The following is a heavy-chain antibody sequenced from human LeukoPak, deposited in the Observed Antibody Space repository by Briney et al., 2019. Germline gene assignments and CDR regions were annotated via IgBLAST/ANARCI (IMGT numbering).Heavy chain of an antibody. CDR3: EWTWELFHAFDI. J-gene: IGHJ3*02. V-gene: IGHV3-23*01. CDR2: ICGSDGST. Sequence: AICGSDGSTYYADSVKGRFTISRDNSKNTLYLQMNSLRAEVTAVYYWEWTWELFHAFDIWGKGTMVTVSS. D-gene: IGHD1-26*01.